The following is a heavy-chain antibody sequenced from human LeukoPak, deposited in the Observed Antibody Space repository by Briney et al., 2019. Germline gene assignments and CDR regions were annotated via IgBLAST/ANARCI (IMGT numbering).Heavy chain of an antibody. J-gene: IGHJ4*02. V-gene: IGHV4-30-2*01. CDR3: AKGYQLPPFDY. CDR1: GFTFDDYA. D-gene: IGHD2-2*01. Sequence: LRLSCAASGFTFDDYAMHWVRQAPGKGLEWIGYIYHSGSTYYNPSLKSRVTISVDRSKNQFSLNLSSVTAADTAVYYCAKGYQLPPFDYWGQGTLVTVSS. CDR2: IYHSGST.